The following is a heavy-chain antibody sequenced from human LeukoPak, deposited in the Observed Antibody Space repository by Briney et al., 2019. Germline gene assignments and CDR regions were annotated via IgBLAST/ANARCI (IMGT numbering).Heavy chain of an antibody. V-gene: IGHV1-69*06. CDR2: IIPIFGTA. CDR3: ASLFFGEVVTAGPIDY. D-gene: IGHD2-21*02. Sequence: SVKVSCKASGGTFSSYAISWVRQAPGQGLEWMGGIIPIFGTANYAQKFQGRVTITADKSTSTAYMELGSLRSEDTAVYYCASLFFGEVVTAGPIDYWGQGTLVTASS. CDR1: GGTFSSYA. J-gene: IGHJ4*02.